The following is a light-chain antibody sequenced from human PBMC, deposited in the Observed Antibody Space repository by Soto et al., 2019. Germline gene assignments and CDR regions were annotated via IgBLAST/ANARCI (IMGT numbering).Light chain of an antibody. V-gene: IGKV3-15*01. CDR2: GTS. CDR3: LQYNNWPPWT. J-gene: IGKJ1*01. Sequence: VMTQSPATLSVSPGERATLSCRASQSVSSRLAWYQQKPGQPPRLLIYGTSTRATGIPARFSGSGSGTEFTLTISSLQSEDFAVYYCLQYNNWPPWTFGQGTQVEIE. CDR1: QSVSSR.